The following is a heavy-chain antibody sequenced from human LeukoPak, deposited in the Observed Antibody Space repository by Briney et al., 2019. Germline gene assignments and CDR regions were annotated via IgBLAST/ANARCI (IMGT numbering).Heavy chain of an antibody. CDR2: ISSSGSTI. V-gene: IGHV3-48*03. Sequence: PGGSLRLSCAASEFTFSSYEMYWVRQAPGKGLEWVSYISSSGSTIYYADSVKGRFTISRDNAKNSLYLQMDGLRAEDTAVYYCARYDYGDFEDYFYYMDVWGKGTAVSVSS. CDR3: ARYDYGDFEDYFYYMDV. CDR1: EFTFSSYE. J-gene: IGHJ6*03. D-gene: IGHD4-17*01.